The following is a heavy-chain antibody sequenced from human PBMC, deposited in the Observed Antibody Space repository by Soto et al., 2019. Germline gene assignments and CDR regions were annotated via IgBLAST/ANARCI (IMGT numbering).Heavy chain of an antibody. Sequence: PSETLSLTCAVSGGSISSGGYSWSWIRQPPGKGLEWIGYIYHSGSTYYNPSLKSRVTISVDRSKNQFSLKLSSVTAADTAVYYCARGPNWFDPWGQGTLVTAPQ. CDR1: GGSISSGGYS. CDR3: ARGPNWFDP. CDR2: IYHSGST. J-gene: IGHJ5*02. V-gene: IGHV4-30-2*01.